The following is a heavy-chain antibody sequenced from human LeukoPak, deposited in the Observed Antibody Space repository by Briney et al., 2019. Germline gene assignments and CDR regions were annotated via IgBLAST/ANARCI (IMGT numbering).Heavy chain of an antibody. J-gene: IGHJ4*02. D-gene: IGHD4-17*01. CDR3: AKDSYGDR. CDR2: ISYDGNNK. CDR1: GFTFSSYG. Sequence: GGSLRLSCAASGFTFSSYGMHWVRQAPGKGLEWVAVISYDGNNKYYADSVKGRFTISRDNSKNTLYLQMNSLRAEDTAVYYCAKDSYGDRWGQGTLVTVSS. V-gene: IGHV3-30*18.